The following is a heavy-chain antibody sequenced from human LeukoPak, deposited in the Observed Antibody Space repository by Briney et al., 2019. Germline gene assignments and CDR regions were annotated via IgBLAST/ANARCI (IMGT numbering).Heavy chain of an antibody. CDR1: GGSVSRSGHY. CDR3: ARARSDYNEDFDY. V-gene: IGHV4-39*07. J-gene: IGHJ4*02. D-gene: IGHD4-17*01. CDR2: IYYSGRT. Sequence: SETLSLTCTVSGGSVSRSGHYWGWIRQPPGKGLEWIGSIYYSGRTYYNPSLKSRVTISVDTSKNQFSLKVSSVTAADTAVYYCARARSDYNEDFDYWGQGTLVAVSP.